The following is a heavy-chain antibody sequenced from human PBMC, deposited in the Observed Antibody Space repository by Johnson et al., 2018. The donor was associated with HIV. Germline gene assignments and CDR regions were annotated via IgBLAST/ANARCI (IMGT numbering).Heavy chain of an antibody. V-gene: IGHV3-15*01. CDR3: TTDLGVVGGFDI. CDR1: GFTFSDAW. J-gene: IGHJ3*02. CDR2: IKRNTDGGTT. Sequence: MLLVESGGGLVQPGGSLRLSCAASGFTFSDAWMTWVRQAPGKGLEWVGRIKRNTDGGTTDYAAPVKGRFSISRDDSKNTVYLQMNSLKTEDTAVYFCTTDLGVVGGFDIWGQGTMVSVSS. D-gene: IGHD4-23*01.